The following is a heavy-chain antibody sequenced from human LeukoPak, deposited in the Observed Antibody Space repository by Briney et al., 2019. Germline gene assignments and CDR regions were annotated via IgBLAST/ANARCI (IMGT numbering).Heavy chain of an antibody. CDR3: ARDLRHSYSSSWYGLGAFDI. CDR2: ISAYNGNT. V-gene: IGHV1-18*01. Sequence: GASVMVSCKASGYTFTSYGISWVRQAPGQGLEWMGWISAYNGNTNYAQKLQGRVTMTTDTSTSTAYMELRSLRSDDTAVYYCARDLRHSYSSSWYGLGAFDIWGQGTMVTVSS. J-gene: IGHJ3*02. CDR1: GYTFTSYG. D-gene: IGHD6-13*01.